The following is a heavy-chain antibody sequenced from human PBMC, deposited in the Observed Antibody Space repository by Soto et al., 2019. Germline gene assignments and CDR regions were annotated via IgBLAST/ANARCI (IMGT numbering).Heavy chain of an antibody. J-gene: IGHJ6*02. D-gene: IGHD6-13*01. Sequence: ASVKVSCKASGYTFTSYGISWVRQAPGQGLEWMGWISAYNGNTNYAQKLQGRVTMTTDTSTSTAYMELRSLRSDDTAMYYCARDDYVAAGTITIYYGMDVWGPGTTVTVS. CDR2: ISAYNGNT. CDR1: GYTFTSYG. V-gene: IGHV1-18*04. CDR3: ARDDYVAAGTITIYYGMDV.